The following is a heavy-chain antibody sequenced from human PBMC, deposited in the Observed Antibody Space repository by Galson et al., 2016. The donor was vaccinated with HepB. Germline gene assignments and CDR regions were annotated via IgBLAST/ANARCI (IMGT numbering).Heavy chain of an antibody. V-gene: IGHV2-5*01. Sequence: PALVKPTQTLTLTCTFSGFSLSTSGMGVGWIRQPPGKALEWLALIYWNDDKRNSPSLKSRLTVTRDTSREQVVLTMTNMDPVDTATYYCARLTVRGAPGNFDYWGQGILVTVSS. CDR2: IYWNDDK. CDR1: GFSLSTSGMG. CDR3: ARLTVRGAPGNFDY. D-gene: IGHD3-10*01. J-gene: IGHJ4*02.